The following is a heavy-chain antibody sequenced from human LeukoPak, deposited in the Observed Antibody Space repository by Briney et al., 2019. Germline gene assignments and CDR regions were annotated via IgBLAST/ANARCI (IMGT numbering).Heavy chain of an antibody. J-gene: IGHJ4*02. CDR3: ARDSRTAMGNFDY. V-gene: IGHV4-39*07. Sequence: SETLSLTCTVSGGSISSSSYYWGWIRQPPGKGLEWIGSIYYSGSTYYNPSLKSRVTISVDTSKNQFSLKLSSVTAADTAVYYCARDSRTAMGNFDYWGQGTLVTVSS. CDR1: GGSISSSSYY. CDR2: IYYSGST. D-gene: IGHD5-18*01.